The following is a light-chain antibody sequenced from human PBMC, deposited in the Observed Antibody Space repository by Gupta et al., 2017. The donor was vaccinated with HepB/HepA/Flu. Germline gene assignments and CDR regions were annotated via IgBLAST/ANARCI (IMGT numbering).Light chain of an antibody. Sequence: QSALTQLASVSGSPGQSITISCTGTSSDVGGYNLISWYQHHPGKAPKLLIYEVTKRPSGVSDRFSGSRSVNTASLTISGLQAEDEAHYSCCSYAGSSTRYVFGSGTKVIVL. CDR2: EVT. CDR3: CSYAGSSTRYV. V-gene: IGLV2-23*02. J-gene: IGLJ1*01. CDR1: SSDVGGYNL.